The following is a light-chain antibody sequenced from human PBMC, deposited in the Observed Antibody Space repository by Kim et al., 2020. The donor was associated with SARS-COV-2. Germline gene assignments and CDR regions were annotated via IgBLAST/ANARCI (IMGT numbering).Light chain of an antibody. V-gene: IGKV3-15*01. CDR1: QSVSSN. J-gene: IGKJ1*01. CDR3: QQYSNWPPLT. Sequence: EIVMTQSPATLSVSPGDRATLSCRASQSVSSNLAWYQQKPGQAPRLLIYGASTRATGIPARFSGSGSGTEFILTISSLQSEDFAVYYCQQYSNWPPLTFGQGTKVEIK. CDR2: GAS.